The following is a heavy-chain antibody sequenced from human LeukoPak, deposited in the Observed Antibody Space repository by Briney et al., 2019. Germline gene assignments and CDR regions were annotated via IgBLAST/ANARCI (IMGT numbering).Heavy chain of an antibody. CDR1: GGSISSGGYY. CDR2: IYHSGST. CDR3: ARDLVGSSGYYAGFYN. D-gene: IGHD3-22*01. V-gene: IGHV4-30-2*01. Sequence: SETLSLTCTVSGGSISSGGYYWSWIRQPPGKGLEWIGYIYHSGSTYYNPSLKSRVTISVDRSKNQFSLKLRSVTAADTAVYYCARDLVGSSGYYAGFYNWGQGTLVTVSS. J-gene: IGHJ4*02.